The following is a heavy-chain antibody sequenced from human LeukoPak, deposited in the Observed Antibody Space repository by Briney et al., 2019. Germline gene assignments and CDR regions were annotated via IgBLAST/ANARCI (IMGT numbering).Heavy chain of an antibody. D-gene: IGHD1-26*01. J-gene: IGHJ4*02. CDR1: GGSFSGYY. Sequence: SETLSLTCAVYGGSFSGYYWSWIRQPPGKGLEWIGEINHSGSTSYNPSLKSRVTISVDTSKNQFSLKLSSVTAADTAVYYCARGHIGGGATVFDYWGQGTLVTVSS. V-gene: IGHV4-34*01. CDR2: INHSGST. CDR3: ARGHIGGGATVFDY.